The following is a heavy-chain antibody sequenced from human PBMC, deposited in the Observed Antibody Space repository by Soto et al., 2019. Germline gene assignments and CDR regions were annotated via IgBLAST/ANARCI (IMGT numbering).Heavy chain of an antibody. Sequence: SETLSITCAVSGGSISSGGYSWSWIRQPPGKGLEWIGYIYHSGSTYYNPSLKSRVTISVDRSKNQFSLKLSSVTAADTAVYYCASQHYYDSSGYYVVYWGQGTLVTVS. CDR3: ASQHYYDSSGYYVVY. CDR2: IYHSGST. V-gene: IGHV4-30-2*01. J-gene: IGHJ4*02. D-gene: IGHD3-22*01. CDR1: GGSISSGGYS.